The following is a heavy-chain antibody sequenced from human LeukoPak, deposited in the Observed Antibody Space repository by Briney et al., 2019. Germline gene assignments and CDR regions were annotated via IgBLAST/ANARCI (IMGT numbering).Heavy chain of an antibody. V-gene: IGHV3-23*01. Sequence: GGSLRLSCAASGFTFSSYAMTWVRQAPGKGLEWVSSISGPGGSTFYADSVKGRFTISRDYSKNMLYLQMSSLRAEDTAVYYCANFDCSSTSCHLSGYFQHWGQGTLVTVSS. CDR1: GFTFSSYA. J-gene: IGHJ1*01. CDR2: ISGPGGST. CDR3: ANFDCSSTSCHLSGYFQH. D-gene: IGHD2-2*01.